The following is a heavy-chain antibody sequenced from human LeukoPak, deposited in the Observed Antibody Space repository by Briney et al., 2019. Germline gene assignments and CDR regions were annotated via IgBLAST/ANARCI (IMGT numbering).Heavy chain of an antibody. J-gene: IGHJ4*02. CDR2: INPDASTK. CDR1: EFTFTTSW. CDR3: ARDRAFSTFDY. D-gene: IGHD2-2*01. V-gene: IGHV3-7*01. Sequence: GGSLRLSCAASEFTFTTSWTTWVRQAPGKGLEWLGNINPDASTKNYAASVRGRFTFSRDNAKNSLYLHTSSLRAEDTAIYYCARDRAFSTFDYWGRGTLVTVSS.